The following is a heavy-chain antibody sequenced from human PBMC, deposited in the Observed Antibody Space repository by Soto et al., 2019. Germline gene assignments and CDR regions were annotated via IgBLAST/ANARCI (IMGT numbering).Heavy chain of an antibody. V-gene: IGHV3-30-3*01. CDR3: ASDDEGGSYCDLGY. CDR2: ILHDGNNK. J-gene: IGHJ4*02. Sequence: QVQLVESGGGVVQPGRSLRLSCAASGFTFSNYIMHWVRQAPGKGLEWVAIILHDGNNKYYADSVKGRFNISSDNSKNALYLQMNSLRTEDTAIYYCASDDEGGSYCDLGYWGQGTLVTVSS. CDR1: GFTFSNYI. D-gene: IGHD3-10*01.